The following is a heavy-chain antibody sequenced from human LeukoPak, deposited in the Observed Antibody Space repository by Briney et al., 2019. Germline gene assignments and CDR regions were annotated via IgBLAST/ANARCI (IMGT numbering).Heavy chain of an antibody. J-gene: IGHJ6*03. CDR2: MYYTGSS. CDR1: GGSVSSYY. CDR3: AGQTTVTYYYYYMDV. D-gene: IGHD4-17*01. Sequence: KPSETLSLTCTVSGGSVSSYYWSWIRQPPGKGLEWIGYMYYTGSSNYNPSLKSRVTISLDTSKNQFSLKLSSMTAADTAVYYCAGQTTVTYYYYYMDVWGKGTTVTVSS. V-gene: IGHV4-59*02.